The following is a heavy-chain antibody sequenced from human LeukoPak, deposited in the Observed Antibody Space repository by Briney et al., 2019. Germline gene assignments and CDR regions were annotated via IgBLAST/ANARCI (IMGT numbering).Heavy chain of an antibody. J-gene: IGHJ3*02. D-gene: IGHD6-13*01. Sequence: GGSLRLSCAASGFTFSSYGMHWVRQAPGKGLEWVAFIRYDGSNKYYADSVKGRFTISRDNSKNTLYLQMNSLRAEDMAVYYCAKINRYSSSYDAFDIWGQGTMVTVSS. CDR1: GFTFSSYG. CDR2: IRYDGSNK. CDR3: AKINRYSSSYDAFDI. V-gene: IGHV3-30*02.